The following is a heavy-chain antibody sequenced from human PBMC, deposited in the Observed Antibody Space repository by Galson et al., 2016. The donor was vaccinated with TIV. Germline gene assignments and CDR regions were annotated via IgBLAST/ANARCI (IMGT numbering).Heavy chain of an antibody. D-gene: IGHD2-2*01. J-gene: IGHJ4*02. CDR2: ISSGSSYI. Sequence: SLRLSCAASGFSFSLSSMNWVRQAPGRGLEWVSSISSGSSYIYYADSVKGRFTISRDNSKNALYVQINNLRAEDTAVYYCASRDIAVIPAAIVFDYWGQGTLVTVSS. CDR1: GFSFSLSS. V-gene: IGHV3-21*04. CDR3: ASRDIAVIPAAIVFDY.